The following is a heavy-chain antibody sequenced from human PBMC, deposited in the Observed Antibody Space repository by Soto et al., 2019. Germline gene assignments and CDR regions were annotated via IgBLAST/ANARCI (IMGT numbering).Heavy chain of an antibody. Sequence: GASVKVSCKASGYTFTSYYMHWVRQAPGQGLEWMGIINPSGGSTSYAQKFQGRVTMTRDTSTSTVYMELSSLRSEDTAVYYCARGERAVAGIPSPFPDPGSPTDYWGRGTLVTVSS. J-gene: IGHJ4*02. CDR2: INPSGGST. CDR3: ARGERAVAGIPSPFPDPGSPTDY. CDR1: GYTFTSYY. V-gene: IGHV1-46*01. D-gene: IGHD6-19*01.